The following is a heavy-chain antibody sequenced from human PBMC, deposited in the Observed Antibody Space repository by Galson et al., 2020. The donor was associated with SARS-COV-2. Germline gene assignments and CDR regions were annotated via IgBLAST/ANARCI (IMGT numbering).Heavy chain of an antibody. CDR3: ATAHRSYYYDSSGYYDDGFDI. V-gene: IGHV1-46*01. D-gene: IGHD3-22*01. CDR2: INPSGGST. Sequence: ASVKVSCKASGYTFTSYYMHWVRQAPGQGLEWMGIINPSGGSTSYAQKFQGRVTMTRDTSTSTVYMELSSLRSEDTAVYYCATAHRSYYYDSSGYYDDGFDIWGQGTMVTVSS. CDR1: GYTFTSYY. J-gene: IGHJ3*02.